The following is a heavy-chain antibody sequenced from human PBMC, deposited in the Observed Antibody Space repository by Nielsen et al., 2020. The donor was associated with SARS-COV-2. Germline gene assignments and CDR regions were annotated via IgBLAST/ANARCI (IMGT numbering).Heavy chain of an antibody. Sequence: GSLRLSCAASGFTFSSYGMHWVRQAPGKGLEWVAVISYDGSNKYYADSVKGRFTISRDNSKNTLYLQMNSLRAEDTAVYYCARGSGSYYTSLGYWGQGTLVTVSS. D-gene: IGHD3-10*01. V-gene: IGHV3-30*03. J-gene: IGHJ4*02. CDR3: ARGSGSYYTSLGY. CDR2: ISYDGSNK. CDR1: GFTFSSYG.